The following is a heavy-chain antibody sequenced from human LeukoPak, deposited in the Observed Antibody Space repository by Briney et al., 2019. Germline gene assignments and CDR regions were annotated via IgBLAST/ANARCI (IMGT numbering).Heavy chain of an antibody. CDR2: IKSDGRT. CDR1: GFTFSNYW. D-gene: IGHD3-22*01. V-gene: IGHV3-74*01. J-gene: IGHJ1*01. CDR3: ARAPSEIGGYYPEYFRH. Sequence: QPGGSLILSCASAGFTFSNYWMHWVRQAPGEGLVWVSRIKSDGRTNYADSVKGRFTISRDNAKNTVSLQMNSLRAEDTGVYYCARAPSEIGGYYPEYFRHWGQGTLVTVSS.